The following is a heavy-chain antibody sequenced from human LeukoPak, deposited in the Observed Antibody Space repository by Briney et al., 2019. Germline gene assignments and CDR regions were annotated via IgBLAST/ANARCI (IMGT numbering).Heavy chain of an antibody. CDR1: GFTFSSYS. V-gene: IGHV3-48*01. Sequence: GGSLRLSCAASGFTFSSYSMNWVRQAPGKGLEWVSYISSSSSTIYYADSVKGRFTISRDNAKNSLYLQMNSLRAEDTAVYYCARQRCLDVWGEGTTVTVSS. D-gene: IGHD3-10*02. CDR2: ISSSSSTI. J-gene: IGHJ6*04. CDR3: ARQRCLDV.